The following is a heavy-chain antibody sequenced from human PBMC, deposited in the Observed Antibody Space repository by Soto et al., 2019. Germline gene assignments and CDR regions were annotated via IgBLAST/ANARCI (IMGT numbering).Heavy chain of an antibody. Sequence: EVQLLESGGGLVQPGGSLRLSCAASGFTFSSYAMSWVRQAPGKGLEWVSAISGSGGSTYYADSVKGRFTISRDNSKDTLYLQMNSLRAEDTAVYYCAQDPHCGGDCYSGVDYWGQGTLVTVSS. V-gene: IGHV3-23*01. CDR3: AQDPHCGGDCYSGVDY. D-gene: IGHD2-21*01. J-gene: IGHJ4*02. CDR2: ISGSGGST. CDR1: GFTFSSYA.